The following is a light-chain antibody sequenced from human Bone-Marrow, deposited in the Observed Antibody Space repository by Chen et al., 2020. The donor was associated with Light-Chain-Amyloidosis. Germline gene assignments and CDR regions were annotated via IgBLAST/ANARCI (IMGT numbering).Light chain of an antibody. Sequence: QSALTQPASVPGSSGQSLTISCTATSSDVGGYNYVSWYQQHPGKAPKLMIYDVSNRPSGVSNRFSGSKSGNTASLTISGLQAEDEADYYCSSYTSSSTLVVFGGGNKLTVL. CDR1: SSDVGGYNY. J-gene: IGLJ2*01. CDR2: DVS. CDR3: SSYTSSSTLVV. V-gene: IGLV2-14*03.